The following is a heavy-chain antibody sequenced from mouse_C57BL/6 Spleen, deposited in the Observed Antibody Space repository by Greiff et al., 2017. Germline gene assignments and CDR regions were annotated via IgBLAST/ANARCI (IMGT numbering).Heavy chain of an antibody. CDR1: GFSLTSYG. V-gene: IGHV2-2*01. CDR2: IWSGGST. D-gene: IGHD2-3*01. Sequence: VQLQESGPGLVQPSQSLSITCTVSGFSLTSYGVHWVRQSPGKGLEWLGVIWSGGSTDYNAAFIYRLSISKDNSKSQVFFKMNRLQADDTTIYYCARWLLGDYYAMDYWGQGTSVTVSS. CDR3: ARWLLGDYYAMDY. J-gene: IGHJ4*01.